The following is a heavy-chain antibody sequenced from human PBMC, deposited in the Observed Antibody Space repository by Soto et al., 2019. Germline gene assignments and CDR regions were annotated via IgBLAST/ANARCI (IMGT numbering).Heavy chain of an antibody. CDR2: IISIFGAA. V-gene: IGHV1-69*01. J-gene: IGHJ4*02. CDR3: ARDDDKGAFGS. D-gene: IGHD3-22*01. Sequence: QVQLVQSGTEVKKPGSSVKVSCKASGGTFSTYTISWLRQAPGQGLEWMGGIISIFGAAKNAQKFQGRVTITADESTSTAYMELTSLRSEDTAVYYCARDDDKGAFGSWGQGTLVTVSS. CDR1: GGTFSTYT.